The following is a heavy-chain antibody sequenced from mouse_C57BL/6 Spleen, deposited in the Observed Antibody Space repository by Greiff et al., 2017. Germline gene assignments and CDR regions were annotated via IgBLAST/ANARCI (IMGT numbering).Heavy chain of an antibody. CDR1: GYTFTSYW. Sequence: VQLQQPGAELVRPGSSVKLSCKASGYTFTSYWMHWVKQRPIQGLEWIGNIDPSDSETHYNQKFKDKATLTVDKSSSTAYMQLSSLTSEDSAVYYCARRVSYYGSGYDAMDYWGQGTSVTVSS. CDR3: ARRVSYYGSGYDAMDY. V-gene: IGHV1-52*01. J-gene: IGHJ4*01. D-gene: IGHD1-1*01. CDR2: IDPSDSET.